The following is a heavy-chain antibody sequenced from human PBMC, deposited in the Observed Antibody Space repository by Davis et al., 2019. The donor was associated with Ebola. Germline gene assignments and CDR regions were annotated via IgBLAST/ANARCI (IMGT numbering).Heavy chain of an antibody. CDR3: ARTSIVGTTTTASDI. V-gene: IGHV1-46*01. D-gene: IGHD1-26*01. CDR1: GYTFTSYY. Sequence: ASVKVSCKASGYTFTSYYMHWVRQAPGQGLEWMGIINPSGGSTSYAQKFQGRVTMTRDTSISTAYMELSRLRSDDTAVYFCARTSIVGTTTTASDIWGQGTKVTVSS. J-gene: IGHJ3*02. CDR2: INPSGGST.